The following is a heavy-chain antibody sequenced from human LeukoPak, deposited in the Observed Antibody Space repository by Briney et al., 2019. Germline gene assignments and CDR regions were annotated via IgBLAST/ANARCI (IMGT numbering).Heavy chain of an antibody. J-gene: IGHJ3*02. CDR3: ARDQESAAAVFDI. Sequence: SETLSLTCTVSGGSFSSYYWSWFRQPAGEGLEWIGRVYTSGSTNYNPSLKSRVTMSVDTSKNQFSLKLSSVTAADTAVYYCARDQESAAAVFDIWGQGTMVTVSS. CDR2: VYTSGST. V-gene: IGHV4-4*07. CDR1: GGSFSSYY. D-gene: IGHD6-13*01.